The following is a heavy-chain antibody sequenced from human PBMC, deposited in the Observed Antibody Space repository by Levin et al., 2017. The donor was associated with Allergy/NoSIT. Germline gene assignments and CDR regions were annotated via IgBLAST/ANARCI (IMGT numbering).Heavy chain of an antibody. CDR2: ISSSSSYI. D-gene: IGHD6-19*01. CDR1: GFTFSSYS. CDR3: AREGYSSGWEDPDAFDI. V-gene: IGHV3-21*01. Sequence: GGSLRLSCAASGFTFSSYSMNWVRQAPGKGLEWVSSISSSSSYIYYADSVKGRFTISRDNAKNSLYLQMNSLRAEDTAVYYCAREGYSSGWEDPDAFDIWGQGTMVTVSS. J-gene: IGHJ3*02.